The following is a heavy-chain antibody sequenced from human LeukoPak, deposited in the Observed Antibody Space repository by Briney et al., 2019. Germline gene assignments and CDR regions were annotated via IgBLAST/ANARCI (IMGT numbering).Heavy chain of an antibody. CDR1: RFTFDDYA. J-gene: IGHJ4*02. Sequence: GGSLRLSCAASRFTFDDYAMHWVRQAPGKGLEWVSGISWNSGSIGYADSVRGRFTISRDNAKNSLYLQMNSLRAEDTALYYCAKDSNYDSSGYHDYWGQGTLVTVSS. CDR2: ISWNSGSI. V-gene: IGHV3-9*01. D-gene: IGHD3-22*01. CDR3: AKDSNYDSSGYHDY.